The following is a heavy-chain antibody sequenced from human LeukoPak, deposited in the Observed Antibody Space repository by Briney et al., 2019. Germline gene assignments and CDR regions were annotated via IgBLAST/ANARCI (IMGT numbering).Heavy chain of an antibody. CDR3: VKESRVVRGVIMDAFNM. Sequence: GGSLRLSCSASAFTFSSYAMHWVRQAPGKGLEYVSCISINGGRTDYADFVKGRFTISRDNSKNTVYLQMSSLRAEDTAVYYCVKESRVVRGVIMDAFNMWGQGTMVTVSS. J-gene: IGHJ3*02. D-gene: IGHD3-10*01. V-gene: IGHV3-64D*06. CDR2: ISINGGRT. CDR1: AFTFSSYA.